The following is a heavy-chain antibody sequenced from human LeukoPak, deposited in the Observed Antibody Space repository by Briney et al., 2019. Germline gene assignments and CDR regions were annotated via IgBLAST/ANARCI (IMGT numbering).Heavy chain of an antibody. CDR3: ARDVGQIVVVPAAMGYTSWFDP. CDR2: INPSGGST. V-gene: IGHV1-46*01. Sequence: GASVKVSCKASGYTFTGYYMHWVRQAPGQGLEWMGIINPSGGSTSYAQKFQGRVTMTRDMSTSTVYMELSSLRSEDTAVYYCARDVGQIVVVPAAMGYTSWFDPWGQGTLVTVSS. J-gene: IGHJ5*02. CDR1: GYTFTGYY. D-gene: IGHD2-2*01.